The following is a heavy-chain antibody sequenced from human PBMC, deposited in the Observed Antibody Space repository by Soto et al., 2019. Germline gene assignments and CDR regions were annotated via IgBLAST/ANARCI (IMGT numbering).Heavy chain of an antibody. Sequence: ASVKVSCKASGYTFTSYAMNWVRQAPGQGLEWMGWINTNTGNPTYAQGFTGRFVFSLDTSISTAYMELSRLRSDDTAVYYCAREVVVAASGPYYYYGMDVWGQGTTVTVSS. CDR2: INTNTGNP. J-gene: IGHJ6*02. V-gene: IGHV7-4-1*02. CDR1: GYTFTSYA. D-gene: IGHD2-15*01. CDR3: AREVVVAASGPYYYYGMDV.